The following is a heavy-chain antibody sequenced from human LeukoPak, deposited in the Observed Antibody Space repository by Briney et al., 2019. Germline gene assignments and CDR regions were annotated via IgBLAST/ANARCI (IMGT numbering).Heavy chain of an antibody. CDR3: AEVGRSGWYQGWFDP. Sequence: GGSLRLSCAASGFTFDDYAMHWVRQAPGRGLEWVSGISWNSGILRYADSVKGRFTISRDNAKSSLYLEMNSLRAEDTAFYYCAEVGRSGWYQGWFDPWGQGTLVTVSS. V-gene: IGHV3-9*01. D-gene: IGHD6-13*01. J-gene: IGHJ5*02. CDR1: GFTFDDYA. CDR2: ISWNSGIL.